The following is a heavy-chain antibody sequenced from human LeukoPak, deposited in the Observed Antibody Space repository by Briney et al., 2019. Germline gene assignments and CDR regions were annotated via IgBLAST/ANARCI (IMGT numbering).Heavy chain of an antibody. Sequence: ASVKVSCKASGYTFTSYYMHWVRQAPGQGLEWMGIINPSGGSTSYAQKFQGRVTMTRDMSTSTVYMELSSLRSEDTAVYYCASYCSSTSCYLDAFDIWGQGTMVTVSS. CDR3: ASYCSSTSCYLDAFDI. V-gene: IGHV1-46*01. CDR1: GYTFTSYY. J-gene: IGHJ3*02. D-gene: IGHD2-2*01. CDR2: INPSGGST.